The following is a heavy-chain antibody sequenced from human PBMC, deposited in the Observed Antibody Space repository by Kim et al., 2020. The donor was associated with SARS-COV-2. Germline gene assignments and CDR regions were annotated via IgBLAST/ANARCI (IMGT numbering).Heavy chain of an antibody. D-gene: IGHD3-3*01. V-gene: IGHV7-4-1*02. Sequence: ASVKVSCKASGYTFTSYAMNWVRQAPGQGLEWMGWINTNTGNPTYAQGFTGRFVFSLDTSVSTAYLQISSLKAEDTAVYYCARDHFSTNYDFWSGENWFDPWGQGTLVTVSS. CDR3: ARDHFSTNYDFWSGENWFDP. CDR2: INTNTGNP. J-gene: IGHJ5*02. CDR1: GYTFTSYA.